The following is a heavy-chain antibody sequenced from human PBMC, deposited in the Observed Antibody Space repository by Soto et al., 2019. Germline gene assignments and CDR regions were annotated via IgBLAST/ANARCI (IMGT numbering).Heavy chain of an antibody. CDR3: ARGFRECWRPYEPGGTNYYYYGMDV. CDR2: IIPIFGTA. D-gene: IGHD1-1*01. J-gene: IGHJ6*02. V-gene: IGHV1-69*12. Sequence: QVQLVQSGAEVKKPGSSVKVSCKASGGTFSSYAISWVRQAPGQGLEWMGGIIPIFGTANYAQKFQGRVTITADESTSTAYMELSSLRSEDTAVYYYARGFRECWRPYEPGGTNYYYYGMDVWGQGTTVTVSS. CDR1: GGTFSSYA.